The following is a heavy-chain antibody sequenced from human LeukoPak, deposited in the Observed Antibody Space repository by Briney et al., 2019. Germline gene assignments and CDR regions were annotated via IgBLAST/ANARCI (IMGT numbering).Heavy chain of an antibody. D-gene: IGHD3-10*01. Sequence: PGGSLRLSCAASGFTFSSYEMNWVRQAPGKGLEWVSYISSSGSTIYYADSVKGRFTISRDNSKNTLYLQMNSLRAEDTAVYYCGKDHYYGSGSQGYYFDYWGQGTLVTVSS. CDR3: GKDHYYGSGSQGYYFDY. J-gene: IGHJ4*02. V-gene: IGHV3-48*03. CDR2: ISSSGSTI. CDR1: GFTFSSYE.